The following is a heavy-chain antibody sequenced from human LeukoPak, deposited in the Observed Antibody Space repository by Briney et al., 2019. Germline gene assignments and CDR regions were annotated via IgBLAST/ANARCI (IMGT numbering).Heavy chain of an antibody. CDR2: IYYSGST. Sequence: SETLSLICTVSGGPISSYYWSWIRQPPGKGLEWIGYIYYSGSTNYNPSLKSRVTISVDTSKNQFSLKLSSVTAADTAVYYCAIARYFDWLLDFDYWGQGTLVTVSS. J-gene: IGHJ4*02. D-gene: IGHD3-9*01. CDR3: AIARYFDWLLDFDY. V-gene: IGHV4-59*01. CDR1: GGPISSYY.